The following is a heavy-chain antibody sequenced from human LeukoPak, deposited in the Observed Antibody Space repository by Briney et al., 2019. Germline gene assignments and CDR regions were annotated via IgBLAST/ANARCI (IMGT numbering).Heavy chain of an antibody. V-gene: IGHV3-23*01. J-gene: IGHJ6*03. CDR3: ARDFPNPYYYYYMDV. Sequence: GGSLRLSCAASGFTFSSYAMSWVRQAPGKGLEWVSGFSATGGNTHYADSVKGRFTISRDNAKNSLYLQMNSLRAEDTAVYYCARDFPNPYYYYYMDVWGKGTTVTISS. CDR2: FSATGGNT. CDR1: GFTFSSYA.